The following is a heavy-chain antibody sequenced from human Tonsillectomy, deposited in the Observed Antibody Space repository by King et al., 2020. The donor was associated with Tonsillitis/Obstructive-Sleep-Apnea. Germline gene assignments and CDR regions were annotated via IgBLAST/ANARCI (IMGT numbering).Heavy chain of an antibody. CDR3: TKVGCQYGRPSSCQFDY. J-gene: IGHJ4*02. Sequence: VQLVESGGGLVQPGRSLRLSCAASGFTFDDYAMHWVRHAPGKGLEWVSGISWNSGIILYADSVKGRFTISRDNAKNFLYLQMNSLGAEDTDFYYCTKVGCQYGRPSSCQFDYWGQGTLVAVSS. CDR2: ISWNSGII. CDR1: GFTFDDYA. V-gene: IGHV3-9*01. D-gene: IGHD2-2*01.